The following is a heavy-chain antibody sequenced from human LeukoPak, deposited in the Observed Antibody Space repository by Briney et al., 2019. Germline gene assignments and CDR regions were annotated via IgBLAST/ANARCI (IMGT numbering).Heavy chain of an antibody. Sequence: PSETLSLTCAVYGGSFSGFYWSWIRRPPGKGLEWIGEINHSGSTSYNPSLKSRVTISVDTSKNQFSLRLSSMTAADTAVYYCARHQGVVDLWGRGSLVTVSS. J-gene: IGHJ2*01. CDR2: INHSGST. V-gene: IGHV4-34*01. CDR3: ARHQGVVDL. CDR1: GGSFSGFY. D-gene: IGHD3-3*01.